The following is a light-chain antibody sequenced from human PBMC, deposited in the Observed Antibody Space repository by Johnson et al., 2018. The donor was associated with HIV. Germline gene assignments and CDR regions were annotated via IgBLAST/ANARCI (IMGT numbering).Light chain of an antibody. CDR1: SSNIGNNY. Sequence: QSALTQPPSVSAAPGQKVTISCSGSSSNIGNNYISWYQQLPGTAPKLLIYDNNKRPSGIPDRFSGSKSDTSATLGITGLQTGDEADYYCGTWDSSLSAGGYVFGTGTKVTVL. J-gene: IGLJ1*01. V-gene: IGLV1-51*01. CDR2: DNN. CDR3: GTWDSSLSAGGYV.